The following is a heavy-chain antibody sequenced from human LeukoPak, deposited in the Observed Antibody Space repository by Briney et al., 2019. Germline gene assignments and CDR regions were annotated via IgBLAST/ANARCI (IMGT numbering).Heavy chain of an antibody. CDR2: IKSKADGETT. V-gene: IGHV3-15*01. CDR3: AADIPSAIYPIDF. Sequence: PGGSLRLSCTASGFTFSSAWMSWVRQAPGKGLEWVGLIKSKADGETTHYAAPVKDRFTLSRDDPIRTLYLQMNNLKTEDTAVYYCAADIPSAIYPIDFWGQGALVTVST. J-gene: IGHJ4*02. CDR1: GFTFSSAW. D-gene: IGHD2-21*01.